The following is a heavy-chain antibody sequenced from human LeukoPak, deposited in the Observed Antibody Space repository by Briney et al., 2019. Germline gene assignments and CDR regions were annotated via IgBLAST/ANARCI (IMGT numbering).Heavy chain of an antibody. CDR2: IYNGGGT. CDR1: GGSISSSSYY. J-gene: IGHJ6*02. V-gene: IGHV4-31*03. Sequence: ASETLSLTCTVSGGSISSSSYYWGWIRQYPGKGLEWIGYIYNGGGTYYNPSLKSRVTISVDTSKNQFSLKLSSVTAADTAVYYCARDRGDGMDVWGQGTTVTVSS. CDR3: ARDRGDGMDV.